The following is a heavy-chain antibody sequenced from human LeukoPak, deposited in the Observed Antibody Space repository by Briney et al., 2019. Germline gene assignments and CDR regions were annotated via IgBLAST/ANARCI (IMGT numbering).Heavy chain of an antibody. CDR3: ARLMAAAGTDPFDN. CDR1: GYRFTTYW. Sequence: GDSLKISCKGSGYRFTTYWTGWVRQMPGKGLEWMGIIYPDDSDTRYSPSFQGQVTISADKSISTTYLQWSALKASDTAIYYCARLMAAAGTDPFDNWGQGTLVTVSS. D-gene: IGHD6-13*01. J-gene: IGHJ4*02. V-gene: IGHV5-51*01. CDR2: IYPDDSDT.